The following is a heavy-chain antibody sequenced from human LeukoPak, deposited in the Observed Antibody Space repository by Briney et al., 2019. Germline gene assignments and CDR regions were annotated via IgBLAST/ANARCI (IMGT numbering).Heavy chain of an antibody. D-gene: IGHD1-14*01. CDR1: GFTFSGHW. CDR3: TRDRSRAEDD. Sequence: PAGSLRLSCAASGFTFSGHWMSWVRQAPGKGLEWVANINQGGSDKYYVASVKGRFTISRDNANNLLYLQMNSLTGEDTAVYYCTRDRSRAEDDWGEGTLVTVSS. CDR2: INQGGSDK. J-gene: IGHJ4*02. V-gene: IGHV3-7*01.